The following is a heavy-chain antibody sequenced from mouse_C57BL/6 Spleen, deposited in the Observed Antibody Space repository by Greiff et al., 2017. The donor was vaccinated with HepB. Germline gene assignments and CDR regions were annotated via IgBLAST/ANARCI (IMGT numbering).Heavy chain of an antibody. CDR2: IYPGDGDT. CDR3: ARSGYGSSYSYAMDY. CDR1: GYAFSSYW. J-gene: IGHJ4*01. D-gene: IGHD1-1*01. V-gene: IGHV1-80*01. Sequence: VQLKESGAELVKPGASVKISCKASGYAFSSYWMNWVKQRPGKGLEWIGQIYPGDGDTNYNGKFKGKATLTADKSSSTAYMQLSSLTSEDSAVYFCARSGYGSSYSYAMDYWGQGTSVTVSS.